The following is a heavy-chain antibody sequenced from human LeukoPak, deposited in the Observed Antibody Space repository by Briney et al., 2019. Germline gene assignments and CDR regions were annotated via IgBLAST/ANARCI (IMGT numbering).Heavy chain of an antibody. CDR1: GFILSTHG. CDR3: ARYLCFGSLDF. Sequence: GGSLRLSCAASGFILSTHGMHWVRQAPGKGLEWVAGMWYDGSREDYADSVKGRFTISRDMSKNTLNLQMNSLRVEDTAMFYCARYLCFGSLDFRGQGTLVTVSS. D-gene: IGHD1-26*01. V-gene: IGHV3-33*01. CDR2: MWYDGSRE. J-gene: IGHJ4*02.